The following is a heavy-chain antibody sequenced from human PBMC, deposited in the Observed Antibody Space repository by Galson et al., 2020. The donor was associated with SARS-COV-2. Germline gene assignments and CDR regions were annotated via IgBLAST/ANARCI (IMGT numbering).Heavy chain of an antibody. CDR1: GYSFTSYW. D-gene: IGHD3-3*01. CDR2: IDPSDSYT. V-gene: IGHV5-10-1*01. J-gene: IGHJ4*02. Sequence: KIGESLKISCKGSGYSFTSYWISWVRQMPGKGLEWMGRIDPSDSYTNYSPSFQGHVTISADKSISTAYLQWSSLKASDTAMYYCARHHTIFGVVIKLGDYCGQGTLVTVSS. CDR3: ARHHTIFGVVIKLGDY.